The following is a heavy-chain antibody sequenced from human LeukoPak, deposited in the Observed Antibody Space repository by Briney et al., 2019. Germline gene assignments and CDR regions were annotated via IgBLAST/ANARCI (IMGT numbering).Heavy chain of an antibody. V-gene: IGHV3-48*01. CDR3: ARDLLASRSAFDI. CDR1: GFTFTTYS. J-gene: IGHJ3*02. Sequence: GGSLRLSCAASGFTFTTYSMNWVRQAPGKGLEWVSYISTSSSTTYYADSVKGRFAISRDNAKNSLYLQMNSLRVEDTAMYYCARDLLASRSAFDIWGQGTMVTVSS. CDR2: ISTSSSTT.